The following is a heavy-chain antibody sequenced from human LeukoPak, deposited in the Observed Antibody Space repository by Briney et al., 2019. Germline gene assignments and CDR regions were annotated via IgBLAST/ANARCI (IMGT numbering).Heavy chain of an antibody. J-gene: IGHJ4*02. Sequence: PSGTLSLTCAVSGGSISSSNWWSWVRQPPGKGLEWIGEIYHSGSTNYNPSLKSRVTISVDTSKNQFSLKLSSVTAADTAVYYCARHSRTRLSFARDNVPGGYWGQGTLVTVSS. D-gene: IGHD2-2*01. CDR1: GGSISSSNW. CDR3: ARHSRTRLSFARDNVPGGY. CDR2: IYHSGST. V-gene: IGHV4-4*02.